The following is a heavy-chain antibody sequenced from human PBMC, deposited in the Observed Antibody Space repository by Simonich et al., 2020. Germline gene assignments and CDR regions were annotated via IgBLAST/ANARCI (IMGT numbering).Heavy chain of an antibody. D-gene: IGHD2-15*01. J-gene: IGHJ4*02. V-gene: IGHV1-18*01. CDR2: IRAYNGNT. CDR1: GYTFTSYG. Sequence: QVQLVQSGAEVKKPGASVKVSCKASGYTFTSYGISWVRQAPGQGLEGMGGIRAYNGNTNYAQKLQGRVTMTPDTATSTAYMELRSLRSDDTAVYYCARASRGTWWYYYFDYWGQGTLVTVSS. CDR3: ARASRGTWWYYYFDY.